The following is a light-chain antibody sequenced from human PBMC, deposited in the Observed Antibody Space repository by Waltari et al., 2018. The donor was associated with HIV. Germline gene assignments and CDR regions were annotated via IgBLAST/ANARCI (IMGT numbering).Light chain of an antibody. V-gene: IGLV2-8*01. CDR1: SSDVGGYEY. Sequence: QSALTQPPSASGSLGQSVTISCTGTSSDVGGYEYVSWYQQHPDKAPKLIIYEVNKRTSGGPDRCSGSKSDNTASLTVAGLQDDDEAHYYCASYGDTNRVLFGGGTRVTVL. CDR2: EVN. CDR3: ASYGDTNRVL. J-gene: IGLJ6*01.